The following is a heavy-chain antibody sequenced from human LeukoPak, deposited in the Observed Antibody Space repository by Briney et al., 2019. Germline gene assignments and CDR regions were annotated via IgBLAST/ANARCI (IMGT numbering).Heavy chain of an antibody. CDR2: INHSGST. J-gene: IGHJ6*03. V-gene: IGHV4-34*01. D-gene: IGHD3-22*01. Sequence: SETLSLTCAVYGGSFSGYYWSWIRQPPGKGLEWIGEINHSGSTNYNPSLKSRVTISVDTSKNQFSLKLSSVTAADTAVYYCARGPRYYYDSGGYQSYYYYYMDVWGKGTTVTVSS. CDR3: ARGPRYYYDSGGYQSYYYYYMDV. CDR1: GGSFSGYY.